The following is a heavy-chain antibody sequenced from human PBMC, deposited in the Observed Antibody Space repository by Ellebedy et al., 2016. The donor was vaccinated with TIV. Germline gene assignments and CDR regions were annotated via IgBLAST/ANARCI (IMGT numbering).Heavy chain of an antibody. Sequence: MPSETLSLTCTVSGRSITRDDYYWGWLRQPQGKGLEWIGSVFYGGSPSYNPSLRSRVTIAIDTSKKQFSLRLSTLTAADTAVYFCARLPLRGIAANAFDVWGQGTAVTVSS. D-gene: IGHD2-15*01. V-gene: IGHV4-39*01. J-gene: IGHJ3*01. CDR3: ARLPLRGIAANAFDV. CDR2: VFYGGSP. CDR1: GRSITRDDYY.